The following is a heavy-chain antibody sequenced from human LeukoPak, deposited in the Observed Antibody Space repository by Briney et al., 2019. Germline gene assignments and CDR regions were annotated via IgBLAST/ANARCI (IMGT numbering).Heavy chain of an antibody. CDR3: AREATSRIVPASAGKAFDY. V-gene: IGHV1-46*01. D-gene: IGHD6-13*01. Sequence: ASVKVSCKASGYTFTSYYIHWVRQAPGQGLEWMGIINPRFGSSRYTQKFQGRVTMTRDTSTSTVYMELSSLRSEDTAVYYCAREATSRIVPASAGKAFDYWDQGTLVTVSS. J-gene: IGHJ4*02. CDR1: GYTFTSYY. CDR2: INPRFGSS.